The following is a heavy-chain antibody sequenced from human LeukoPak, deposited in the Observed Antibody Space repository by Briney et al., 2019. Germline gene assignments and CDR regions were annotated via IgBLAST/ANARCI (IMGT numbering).Heavy chain of an antibody. J-gene: IGHJ4*02. Sequence: GEFLKISCAASGFALSSYSMNWVRQAPGKGLEWISYISSGSDTISYADSVKGRFTVSRDNAKNSLYLQMNSLRDEDTAVYYCARGKAGTTFDYWGQGTLVTVSS. V-gene: IGHV3-48*02. CDR2: ISSGSDTI. CDR3: ARGKAGTTFDY. CDR1: GFALSSYS. D-gene: IGHD1-1*01.